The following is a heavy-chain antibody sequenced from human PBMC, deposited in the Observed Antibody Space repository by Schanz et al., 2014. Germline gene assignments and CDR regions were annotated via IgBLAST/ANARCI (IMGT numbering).Heavy chain of an antibody. V-gene: IGHV3-7*02. CDR3: AIIGVMVAVAGTRADY. D-gene: IGHD6-19*01. CDR2: IKQDGSEK. CDR1: GFTFSSYW. Sequence: EVQLLESGGGLVQPGGSLRLSCAASGFTFSSYWMSWVRQAPGKGLEWVANIKQDGSEKYYVDAVKGRFTISRDNAKNSMYLHMKSLRGEDTAVYYCAIIGVMVAVAGTRADYWGQGTLVTVSS. J-gene: IGHJ4*02.